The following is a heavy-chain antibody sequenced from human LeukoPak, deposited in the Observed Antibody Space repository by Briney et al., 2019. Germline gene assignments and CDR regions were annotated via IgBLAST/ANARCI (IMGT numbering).Heavy chain of an antibody. CDR1: GASVSSSNYY. J-gene: IGHJ4*02. D-gene: IGHD1-26*01. Sequence: SETLSLTCTVSGASVSSSNYYWSWIRQPPGKGLEWIGSIYHSGSTYYNPSLKSRVTISVDTSKNQFSLKLSSVTAADTAVYYCARHDPGGGSYYERPFDYWGQGTLVTVSS. CDR2: IYHSGST. V-gene: IGHV4-39*01. CDR3: ARHDPGGGSYYERPFDY.